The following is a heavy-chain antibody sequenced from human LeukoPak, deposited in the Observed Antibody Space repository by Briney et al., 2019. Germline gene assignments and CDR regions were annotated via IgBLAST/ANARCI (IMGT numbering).Heavy chain of an antibody. CDR2: INAGNGNT. D-gene: IGHD6-19*01. J-gene: IGHJ4*02. CDR1: GYTFSSYA. Sequence: ASVKVSCKASGYTFSSYAIHWVRQAPGQRLEWMGWINAGNGNTKYSQKFQGRVTNTRDTSASTAYMELSSLRSEDTAVYYCASPPEDSSGWNFDYWGQGTLVTVSS. CDR3: ASPPEDSSGWNFDY. V-gene: IGHV1-3*01.